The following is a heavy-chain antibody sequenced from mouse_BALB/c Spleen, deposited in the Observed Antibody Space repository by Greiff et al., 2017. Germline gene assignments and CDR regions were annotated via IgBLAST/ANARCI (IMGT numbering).Heavy chain of an antibody. D-gene: IGHD2-5*01. V-gene: IGHV1S137*01. J-gene: IGHJ3*01. CDR3: ARFYYSNYEGFAY. CDR2: ISTYYGDA. Sequence: QVQLQQSGAELVRPGVSVKISCKGSGYTFTDYAMHWVKQSHAKSLEWIGVISTYYGDASYNQKFKGKATMTVDKSSSTAYMELARLTSEDSAIYYCARFYYSNYEGFAYWGQGTLVTVSA. CDR1: GYTFTDYA.